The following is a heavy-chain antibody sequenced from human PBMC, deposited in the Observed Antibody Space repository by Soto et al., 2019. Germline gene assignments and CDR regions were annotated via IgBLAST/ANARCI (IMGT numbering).Heavy chain of an antibody. J-gene: IGHJ6*02. CDR2: IIPIFGTA. D-gene: IGHD2-2*02. CDR1: GGTFSSYA. Sequence: WASVKVSCKASGGTFSSYAISWVRQAPGQGLEWMGGIIPIFGTANYAQKFQGRVTITADESTSTAYMELSSLRSEDTAVYYCADCSSTSCYRYYYGMDVWGQGTTVTVSS. V-gene: IGHV1-69*13. CDR3: ADCSSTSCYRYYYGMDV.